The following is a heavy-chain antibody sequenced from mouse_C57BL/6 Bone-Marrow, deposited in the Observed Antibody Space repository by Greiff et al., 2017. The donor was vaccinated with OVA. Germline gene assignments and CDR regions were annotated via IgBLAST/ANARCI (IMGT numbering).Heavy chain of an antibody. Sequence: QVQLQQPGAELVMPGASVKLSCKASGYTFTSYWMHWVKQRPGQGLEWIGEIDPSDSYTNYNQKFKGKSTLTVDKSSSTAYMQLSSLTSEDSAVYYCARRDGYYGGYWGQGTTLTVSS. V-gene: IGHV1-69*01. D-gene: IGHD2-3*01. CDR1: GYTFTSYW. CDR2: IDPSDSYT. J-gene: IGHJ2*01. CDR3: ARRDGYYGGY.